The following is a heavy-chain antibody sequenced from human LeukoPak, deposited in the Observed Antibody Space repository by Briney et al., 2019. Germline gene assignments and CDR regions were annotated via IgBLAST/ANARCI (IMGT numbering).Heavy chain of an antibody. CDR2: ISGSGGST. J-gene: IGHJ4*02. CDR3: ASLGYCSSTSCYAGRLDY. Sequence: GGSLRLSCAASGFTFSSYAMSWVRQAPGKGLEWVSAISGSGGSTYYADSVKGRFTISRGNSKNTLYLQMNSLRAEDTAVYYCASLGYCSSTSCYAGRLDYWGQGTLVTVSS. V-gene: IGHV3-23*01. CDR1: GFTFSSYA. D-gene: IGHD2-2*01.